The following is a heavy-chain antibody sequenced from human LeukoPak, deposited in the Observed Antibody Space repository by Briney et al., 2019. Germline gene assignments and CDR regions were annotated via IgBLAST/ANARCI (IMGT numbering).Heavy chain of an antibody. CDR2: IIPIFGTA. CDR1: GGTFSSYA. CDR3: ARDPGYCSGGSCSRGDY. J-gene: IGHJ4*02. V-gene: IGHV1-69*05. Sequence: SVKVSCKASGGTFSSYAISWVRQAPGQGLEWMGGIIPIFGTANYAQKFQGRVTITTDESTSTAYMELSSLRSEDTAVYYCARDPGYCSGGSCSRGDYWGREPWSPSPQ. D-gene: IGHD2-15*01.